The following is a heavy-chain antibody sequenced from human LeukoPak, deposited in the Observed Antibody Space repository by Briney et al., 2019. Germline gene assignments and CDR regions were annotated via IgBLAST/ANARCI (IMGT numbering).Heavy chain of an antibody. CDR2: INPSGGST. J-gene: IGHJ4*02. CDR1: GYIFTSYF. CDR3: AEARSSGCLNY. D-gene: IGHD6-19*01. V-gene: IGHV1-46*01. Sequence: ASVKVSCKASGYIFTSYFMHWVRQAPGQGLEWMGLINPSGGSTRYAQKFQGRVTMTRDMSTSTVYMELSSLRSEDTAVYYCAEARSSGCLNYWGQGTLVTVSS.